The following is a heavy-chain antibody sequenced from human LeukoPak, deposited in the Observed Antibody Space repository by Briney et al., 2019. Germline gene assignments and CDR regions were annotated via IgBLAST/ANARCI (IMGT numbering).Heavy chain of an antibody. J-gene: IGHJ4*02. Sequence: GGSLRLSCSASGFTVSSKHMNWVRQAPGKGLEWVSVIHSAATTYYADSVKGRFTISRDNPKNMLHLQMNNLRAEGTAVYYCAREGVSLIDYWGQGTLVTVSS. CDR2: IHSAATT. CDR1: GFTVSSKH. V-gene: IGHV3-66*01. CDR3: AREGVSLIDY.